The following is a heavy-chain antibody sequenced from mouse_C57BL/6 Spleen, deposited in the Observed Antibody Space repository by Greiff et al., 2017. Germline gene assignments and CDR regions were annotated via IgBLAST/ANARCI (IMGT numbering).Heavy chain of an antibody. CDR1: GYTFTSYW. Sequence: QVQLRQSGAELVKPGASVKLSCKASGYTFTSYWMHWVKQRPGQGLEWIGMIHPNSGSTNYNEKFKSKATLTVDKSSSTAYMQLSSLTSEDSAVYYCARSPSNSRYFDVWGTGTTVTVSS. D-gene: IGHD2-5*01. J-gene: IGHJ1*03. V-gene: IGHV1-64*01. CDR3: ARSPSNSRYFDV. CDR2: IHPNSGST.